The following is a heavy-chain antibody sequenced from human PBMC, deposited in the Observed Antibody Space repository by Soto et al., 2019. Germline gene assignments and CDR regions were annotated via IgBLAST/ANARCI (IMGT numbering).Heavy chain of an antibody. D-gene: IGHD1-26*01. CDR3: ATPSLSTGGYSSFDS. J-gene: IGHJ4*02. V-gene: IGHV3-23*01. Sequence: EVQLLESGGGLVQPGGSLRLSCAASGFTFGSYAMSCVRQAPGKGLEWVSLVTYSGANTYYADSVTGRFTISRDNSRNTLYLQMSSLRVEDTAVYYCATPSLSTGGYSSFDSWGRGTLVTVSS. CDR2: VTYSGANT. CDR1: GFTFGSYA.